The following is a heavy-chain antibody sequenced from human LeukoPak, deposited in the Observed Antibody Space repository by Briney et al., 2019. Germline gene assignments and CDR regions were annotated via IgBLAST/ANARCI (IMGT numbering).Heavy chain of an antibody. J-gene: IGHJ4*02. V-gene: IGHV3-30*04. D-gene: IGHD5-12*01. Sequence: GRSLRLSCAASGFAFSKYAMHWVRQAPGKGLEWVTIIPDDGRSNYADSVEGRFTISRDNSKNTLYLQMSSLRAEDTAVYYCASTSGYDFWDMGYWGQGTLVTVSS. CDR2: IPDDGRS. CDR3: ASTSGYDFWDMGY. CDR1: GFAFSKYA.